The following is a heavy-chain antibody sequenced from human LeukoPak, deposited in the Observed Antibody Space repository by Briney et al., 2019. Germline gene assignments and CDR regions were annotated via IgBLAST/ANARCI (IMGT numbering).Heavy chain of an antibody. Sequence: ASVKVSCKASGYTFTSYGISWVRQAPGQGLEWMGWISAYYGNTNYAQKLQGRVTMTTDTSTSTAYMELSSLRSEDTAVYYCARGALTGLWFGETRFNWFDPWGQGTLVTVSS. CDR1: GYTFTSYG. V-gene: IGHV1-18*01. D-gene: IGHD3-10*01. CDR2: ISAYYGNT. CDR3: ARGALTGLWFGETRFNWFDP. J-gene: IGHJ5*02.